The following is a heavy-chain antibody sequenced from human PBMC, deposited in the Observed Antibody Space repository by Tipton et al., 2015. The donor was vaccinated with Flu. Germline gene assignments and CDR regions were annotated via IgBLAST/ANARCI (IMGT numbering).Heavy chain of an antibody. V-gene: IGHV4-38-2*01. CDR2: IYHSGST. CDR3: ARRYCSGGSCVTGWFDP. Sequence: TLSLTCAVSGYSISSGYYWGWIRQPPGKGLEWIGSIYHSGSTYYKPSLKSRVTSSVDTSKNQFSLKLSSVTAADTAVYYCARRYCSGGSCVTGWFDPWGQGTLVTVSS. J-gene: IGHJ5*02. D-gene: IGHD2-15*01. CDR1: GYSISSGYY.